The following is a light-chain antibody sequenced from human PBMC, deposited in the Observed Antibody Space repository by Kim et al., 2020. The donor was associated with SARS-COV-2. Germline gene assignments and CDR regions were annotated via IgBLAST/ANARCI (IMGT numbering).Light chain of an antibody. CDR3: QQYLISPWT. J-gene: IGKJ1*01. V-gene: IGKV3-20*01. CDR2: GGS. CDR1: QSVSSTY. Sequence: SPGESPTLSCGARQSVSSTYLAWYQQKPGQAPRLLFYGGSSRATGIPDRFSGSGSGTDFTLAISRLEPEDCAVYYCQQYLISPWTFGQGTKVDIK.